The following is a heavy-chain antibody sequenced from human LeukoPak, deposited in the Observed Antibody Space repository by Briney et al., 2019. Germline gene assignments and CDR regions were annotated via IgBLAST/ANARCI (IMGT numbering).Heavy chain of an antibody. CDR2: ISGSGGRT. D-gene: IGHD2-21*02. CDR3: AKESENCGAACYALNDW. Sequence: GGSLRLSCAASGFTFSTYAMSWVRQAPGKGLEWVSGISGSGGRTDYADSVKGRFTISRDNSKNTLHLQMNSLRAEDTAVYFCAKESENCGAACYALNDWWGQGTLVTVSS. V-gene: IGHV3-23*01. CDR1: GFTFSTYA. J-gene: IGHJ4*02.